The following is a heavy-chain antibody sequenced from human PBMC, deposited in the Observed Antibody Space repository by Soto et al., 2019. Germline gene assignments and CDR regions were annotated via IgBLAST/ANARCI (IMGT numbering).Heavy chain of an antibody. CDR2: IGSKGETYAT. D-gene: IGHD6-6*01. Sequence: PGGSLRLSCAASGFTFGASALQWVRQASGKGLEWLGRIGSKGETYATAYAASVKGRFTISRDDSKNTAYLQMNSLESEDTAVYYCTTGFTRLAAFDIWGQGTMVTVSS. CDR3: TTGFTRLAAFDI. V-gene: IGHV3-73*01. J-gene: IGHJ3*02. CDR1: GFTFGASA.